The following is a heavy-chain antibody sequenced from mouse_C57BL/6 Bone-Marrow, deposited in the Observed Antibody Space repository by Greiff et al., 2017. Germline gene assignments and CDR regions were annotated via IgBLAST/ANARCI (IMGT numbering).Heavy chain of an antibody. D-gene: IGHD1-1*01. Sequence: QVHVKQSGAELARPGASVKLSCKASGYTFTSYGISWVKQRTGQGLEWIGEIYPRSGNTNYNEKFKGKATLTADKSSSTAYMELRSLTSEDSAVYFCARSFITTVVAPYYAMDYWGQGTSVTVSS. J-gene: IGHJ4*01. V-gene: IGHV1-81*01. CDR2: IYPRSGNT. CDR1: GYTFTSYG. CDR3: ARSFITTVVAPYYAMDY.